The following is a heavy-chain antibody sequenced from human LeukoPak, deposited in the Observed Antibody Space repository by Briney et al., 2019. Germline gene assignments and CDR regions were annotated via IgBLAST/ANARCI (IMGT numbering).Heavy chain of an antibody. J-gene: IGHJ4*02. CDR1: GFTFSSYA. CDR2: ISGSGGSI. Sequence: PGGSLRLSCAASGFTFSSYAMSWVRQAPGKGLEWVSAISGSGGSIYYADSVKGRFTISRDNSKNTLYLQMNSLRAEDTAVYYCAKDLQWLVGNYFDYWGQGTLVTVSS. D-gene: IGHD6-19*01. CDR3: AKDLQWLVGNYFDY. V-gene: IGHV3-23*01.